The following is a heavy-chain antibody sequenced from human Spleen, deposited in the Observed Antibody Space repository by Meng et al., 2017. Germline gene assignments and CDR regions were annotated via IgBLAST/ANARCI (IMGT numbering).Heavy chain of an antibody. CDR1: GFTFTNAW. CDR2: IWYDGSNK. Sequence: GESLKISCAASGFTFTNAWMSWVRQAPGKGLEWVAVIWYDGSNKYYADSVKGRFTISRDNSKNTLYLQMNSLRAEDTAVYYCARDKTMVRGVFNWFDPWGQGTLVTVSS. CDR3: ARDKTMVRGVFNWFDP. J-gene: IGHJ5*02. V-gene: IGHV3-33*08. D-gene: IGHD3-10*01.